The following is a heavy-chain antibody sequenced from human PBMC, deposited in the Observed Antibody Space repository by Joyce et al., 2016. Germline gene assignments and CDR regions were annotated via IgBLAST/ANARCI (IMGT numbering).Heavy chain of an antibody. D-gene: IGHD3-10*01. J-gene: IGHJ6*02. CDR3: AGDWGHFGSGQNFYGMDG. V-gene: IGHV4-31*03. CDR1: GGSITSGGYY. CDR2: SLNGGST. Sequence: QVHLQESGPGLVKPSETLSLTCTLSGGSITSGGYYWSWLRQVPGKSPEWIGYSLNGGSTFFNTSLKSRASISLDTSRNRFSLRLTSVTAADTAVYYSAGDWGHFGSGQNFYGMDGWGQGTTVTVSS.